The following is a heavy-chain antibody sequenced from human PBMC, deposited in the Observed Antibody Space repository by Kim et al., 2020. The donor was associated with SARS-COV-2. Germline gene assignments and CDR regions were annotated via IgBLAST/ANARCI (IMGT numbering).Heavy chain of an antibody. V-gene: IGHV3-33*01. CDR3: ARDLLYSRSWYWCINSNCCYGMDV. CDR1: GFTFSSYG. Sequence: GGSLRLSCAASGFTFSSYGMHWVRQAPGKGLEWVAVIWYDGSNKYYADSVKGRFTISRDNSKNTLYLQMNSLRAEDTAVYYCARDLLYSRSWYWCINSNCCYGMDVWGQGTTVTVSS. CDR2: IWYDGSNK. D-gene: IGHD6-13*01. J-gene: IGHJ6*02.